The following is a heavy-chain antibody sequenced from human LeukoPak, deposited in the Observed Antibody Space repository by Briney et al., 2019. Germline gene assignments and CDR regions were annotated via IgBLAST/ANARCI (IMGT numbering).Heavy chain of an antibody. J-gene: IGHJ6*02. Sequence: GGSLRLSCAASGITVNSTYISWVRQAPGKGLEWVSVAYSDGNTYYAGSVKGRFTISRDNSKNTLFLQMNSLRAKDTAVYYCARLFGSGWPGYFYYAMDVWGQGTTVAVSS. CDR1: GITVNSTY. V-gene: IGHV3-66*04. CDR3: ARLFGSGWPGYFYYAMDV. D-gene: IGHD6-19*01. CDR2: AYSDGNT.